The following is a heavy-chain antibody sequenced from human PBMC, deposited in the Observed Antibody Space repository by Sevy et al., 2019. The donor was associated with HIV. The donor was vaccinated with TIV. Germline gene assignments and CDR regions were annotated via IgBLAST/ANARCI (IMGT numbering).Heavy chain of an antibody. Sequence: SETLSLTCAVSGYPISSGYYWGWIRQPPGKRLEWIGSIYHTGSTYYNPSLKSRVTVSVDTSKNHFSLRLTSVTAADTAMYYCARQWRPNYDFWSGYFFEYWGQGTLVTVSS. CDR2: IYHTGST. V-gene: IGHV4-38-2*01. J-gene: IGHJ4*02. CDR1: GYPISSGYY. D-gene: IGHD3-3*01. CDR3: ARQWRPNYDFWSGYFFEY.